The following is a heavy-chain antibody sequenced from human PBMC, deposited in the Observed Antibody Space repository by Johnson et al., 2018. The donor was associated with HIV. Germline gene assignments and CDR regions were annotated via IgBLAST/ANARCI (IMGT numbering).Heavy chain of an antibody. CDR2: INSDGSNT. J-gene: IGHJ3*02. Sequence: EVQLVESGGGLVQPGGSLRLACAASGFTFSSYWMHWVRQAPGKGLVWVSRINSDGSNTNYADAVKGRFTISRDNAKNTLYLQMNSLRPEATAVYYCAKDLGASKNDEWATDYYDFSIAYPVPDPRAVVGAFDIWGQGTMVTVSS. V-gene: IGHV3-74*01. CDR3: AKDLGASKNDEWATDYYDFSIAYPVPDPRAVVGAFDI. D-gene: IGHD3/OR15-3a*01. CDR1: GFTFSSYW.